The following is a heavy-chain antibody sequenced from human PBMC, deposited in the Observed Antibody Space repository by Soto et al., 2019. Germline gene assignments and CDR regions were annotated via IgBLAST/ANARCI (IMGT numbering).Heavy chain of an antibody. V-gene: IGHV4-4*02. D-gene: IGHD2-15*01. CDR2: IYHSGST. CDR3: ARDRYEENVVVVAATPEDYYYYGMDV. CDR1: GGSISSSNW. Sequence: QVQLQESGPGLVKPSGTLSLTCAVSGGSISSSNWWSWVRQPPGKGLEWIGEIYHSGSTNYTPSLKSRVTISVDKSKNQFSLKLSSVTAADTAVYYCARDRYEENVVVVAATPEDYYYYGMDVWGQGTTVTVSS. J-gene: IGHJ6*02.